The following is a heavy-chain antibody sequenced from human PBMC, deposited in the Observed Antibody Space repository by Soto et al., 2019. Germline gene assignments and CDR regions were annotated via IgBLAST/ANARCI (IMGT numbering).Heavy chain of an antibody. V-gene: IGHV1-69*06. CDR2: IIPIFGTA. CDR1: GCTFSSYA. Sequence: SVKVSCKASGCTFSSYAISWVRQAPGQGLEWMGGIIPIFGTANYAQKFQGRVTITADKSTSTAYTELSSLRSEDTAVYYCASGYCSSTSCCYYYGMDVWGQGTTVTVSS. D-gene: IGHD2-2*01. J-gene: IGHJ6*02. CDR3: ASGYCSSTSCCYYYGMDV.